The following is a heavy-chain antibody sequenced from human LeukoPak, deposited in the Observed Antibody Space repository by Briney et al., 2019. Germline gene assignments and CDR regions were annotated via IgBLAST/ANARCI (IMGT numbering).Heavy chain of an antibody. CDR1: GGSISSYY. V-gene: IGHV4-4*07. CDR2: IYTSGST. J-gene: IGHJ3*02. CDR3: ARYEYYYDSSDAFDI. Sequence: PSETLSLTCTVSGGSISSYYWSWIRQPAGKGLEWIGRIYTSGSTNYNPSLKSRVTMSVDTSKNQFSLKLSSVTAADTAVYHCARYEYYYDSSDAFDIWGQGTMVTVSS. D-gene: IGHD3-22*01.